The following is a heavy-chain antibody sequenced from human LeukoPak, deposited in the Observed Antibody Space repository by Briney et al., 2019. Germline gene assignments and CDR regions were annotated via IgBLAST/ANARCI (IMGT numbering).Heavy chain of an antibody. CDR2: INPNSGGT. D-gene: IGHD6-13*01. J-gene: IGHJ4*02. Sequence: GASVKVSCKTSGYTFTGYYMHWVRQAPGQGLEWMGWINPNSGGTNYAQKFQGRVTMTRDTSISTAYMELSRLSSDDTGVYYCAPATPGTVGKYHFDYWGQGTLVTVSS. CDR3: APATPGTVGKYHFDY. V-gene: IGHV1-2*02. CDR1: GYTFTGYY.